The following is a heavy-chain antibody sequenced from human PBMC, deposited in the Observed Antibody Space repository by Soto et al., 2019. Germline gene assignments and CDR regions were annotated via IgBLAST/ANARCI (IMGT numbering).Heavy chain of an antibody. D-gene: IGHD5-12*01. CDR1: RFTFSSYG. Sequence: QVQLVESGGGVVQPGRSLRLSCAASRFTFSSYGMHWVRQSPGKGLEWVAVISYDGSNKYYADSVKGRFSIYRDNYKTTLYLQMKSLRAEVTAVYYCAKDRGWLAERYYYGMDVWGQGTTVTVSS. V-gene: IGHV3-30*18. CDR2: ISYDGSNK. CDR3: AKDRGWLAERYYYGMDV. J-gene: IGHJ6*02.